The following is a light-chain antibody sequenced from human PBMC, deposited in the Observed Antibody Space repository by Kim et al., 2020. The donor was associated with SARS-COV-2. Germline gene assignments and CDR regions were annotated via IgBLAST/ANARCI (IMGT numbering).Light chain of an antibody. CDR1: QDIGNS. CDR2: EAS. Sequence: DIQMTQSPSCLSASVGDRVTITCQASQDIGNSLNWYQQKPGKAPKVLIHEASNLETGVPSRFSGRRSGTYFTFTITSLQPEDIATYLCQQYDYLLTFGGGTKVDIK. V-gene: IGKV1-33*01. CDR3: QQYDYLLT. J-gene: IGKJ4*01.